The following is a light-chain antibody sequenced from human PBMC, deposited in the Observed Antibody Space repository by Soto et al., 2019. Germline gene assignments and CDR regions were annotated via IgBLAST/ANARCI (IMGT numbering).Light chain of an antibody. Sequence: QSALTQPASVSGSPGQSITISCTGTSSDVGSYNLVSWYQQHPGKAPKLMIYEGSKRPSGVSNRFSGSKSGNTASLTIPGLQAEDEADYYCCSYAGSSWVFGTGTKVTVL. CDR1: SSDVGSYNL. J-gene: IGLJ1*01. V-gene: IGLV2-23*01. CDR3: CSYAGSSWV. CDR2: EGS.